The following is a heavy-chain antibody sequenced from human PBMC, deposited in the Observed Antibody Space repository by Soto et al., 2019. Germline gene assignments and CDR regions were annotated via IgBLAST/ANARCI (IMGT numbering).Heavy chain of an antibody. Sequence: PGGSLRLSCAASGFTFSSYSMNWVRQAPGKGLEWVSSISSSSSYIYYADSVKGRFTISRDNAKNSLYLQMNSLRAEDTAVYYCARAAGDNWNKVDAFDIWGQGTMVTVSS. CDR3: ARAAGDNWNKVDAFDI. CDR1: GFTFSSYS. V-gene: IGHV3-21*01. D-gene: IGHD1-20*01. CDR2: ISSSSSYI. J-gene: IGHJ3*02.